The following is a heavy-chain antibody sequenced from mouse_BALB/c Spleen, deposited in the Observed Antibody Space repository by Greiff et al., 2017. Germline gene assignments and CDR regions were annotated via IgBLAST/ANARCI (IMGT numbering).Heavy chain of an antibody. CDR2: INPSNGRT. D-gene: IGHD2-4*01. CDR1: GYTFTSYW. Sequence: QVQLQQPGAELVKPGASVKLSCKASGYTFTSYWMHWVKQRPGQGLEWIGEINPSNGRTNYNEKFKSKATLTVDKSSSTAYMQLSSLTSEDSAVYYCASGGDYEGFAYWGQGTLVTVSA. V-gene: IGHV1S81*02. J-gene: IGHJ3*01. CDR3: ASGGDYEGFAY.